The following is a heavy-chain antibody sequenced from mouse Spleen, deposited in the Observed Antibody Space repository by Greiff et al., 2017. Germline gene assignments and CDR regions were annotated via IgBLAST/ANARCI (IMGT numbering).Heavy chain of an antibody. V-gene: IGHV1-5*01. CDR3: TRSYYYGSSSYAMDY. CDR1: GYTFTSYW. J-gene: IGHJ4*01. CDR2: IYPGNSDT. Sequence: VQLQQSGTVLARPGASVKMSCKTSGYTFTSYWMHWVKQRPGQGLEWIGAIYPGNSDTSYNQKFKGKAKLTAVTSASTAYMELSSLTNEDSAVYYCTRSYYYGSSSYAMDYWGQGTSVTVSS. D-gene: IGHD1-1*01.